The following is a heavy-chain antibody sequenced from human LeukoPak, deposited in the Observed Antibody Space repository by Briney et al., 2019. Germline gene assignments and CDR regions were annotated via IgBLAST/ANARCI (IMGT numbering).Heavy chain of an antibody. V-gene: IGHV3-23*01. D-gene: IGHD6-13*01. CDR1: GVTFSSCA. J-gene: IGHJ4*02. Sequence: PGGSLRLSCAASGVTFSSCAMSWVRQAPGKGLEWVSTISGSGGSTYYADSVKGRFTISRDNSKNTLYLQMNSLRAEDTAVYYCAKPPPDSSSWLFDYWGQGTRVTVSS. CDR2: ISGSGGST. CDR3: AKPPPDSSSWLFDY.